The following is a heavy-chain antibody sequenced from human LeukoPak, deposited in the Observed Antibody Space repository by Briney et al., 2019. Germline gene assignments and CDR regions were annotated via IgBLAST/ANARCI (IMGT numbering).Heavy chain of an antibody. Sequence: SETLSLTCTVSGGSISSSSYYWGWIRQPPGTGLEWIGSIYYSGSTYYNPSLKGRVSISIDTSKNQFSLRLTSVTAADTAVYYCARQTGSGLFILPGGQGTLVTVSS. CDR1: GGSISSSSYY. V-gene: IGHV4-39*01. CDR3: ARQTGSGLFILP. CDR2: IYYSGST. J-gene: IGHJ4*02. D-gene: IGHD3/OR15-3a*01.